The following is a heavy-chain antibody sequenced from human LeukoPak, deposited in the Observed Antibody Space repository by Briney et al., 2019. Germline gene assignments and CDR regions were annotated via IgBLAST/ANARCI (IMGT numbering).Heavy chain of an antibody. CDR1: GFTFSSYW. D-gene: IGHD2-2*02. CDR2: INSDGSSI. V-gene: IGHV3-74*01. Sequence: GGSLRLSCAASGFTFSSYWMHWVRQAPGKGLVWVSRINSDGSSISYADSVKGRFTISRDNAKNTLYLQMNSLRAEDTAVYYCVRERYCSSTSCYKGFDYWGQGTLVTVSS. J-gene: IGHJ4*02. CDR3: VRERYCSSTSCYKGFDY.